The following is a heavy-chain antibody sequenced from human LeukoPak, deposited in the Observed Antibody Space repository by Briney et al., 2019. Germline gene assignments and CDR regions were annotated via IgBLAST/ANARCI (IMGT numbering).Heavy chain of an antibody. D-gene: IGHD2-15*01. Sequence: PGGSLRLSCAASGVTFSIYEMNWVRQAPGQGLEWVAYISSTGNTVHYAGSVKGRFTISRDNAKNSLYLQMNRLRAEDTAVYYCTKETPQMDVWGKGTTVTVSS. CDR3: TKETPQMDV. V-gene: IGHV3-48*03. CDR1: GVTFSIYE. CDR2: ISSTGNTV. J-gene: IGHJ6*04.